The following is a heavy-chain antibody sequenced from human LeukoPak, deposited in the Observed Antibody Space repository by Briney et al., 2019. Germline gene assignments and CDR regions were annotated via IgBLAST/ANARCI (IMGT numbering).Heavy chain of an antibody. CDR1: GFTFTSYA. Sequence: GGSLRLSCAASGFTFTSYAMSWVRQAPGKGLEWVSSISSSSSYIYYADSVKGRFTISRDNAKNSLYLQMNSLRAEDTAVYYCARVKAAAGTEWFDPWGQGTLVTVSS. D-gene: IGHD6-13*01. V-gene: IGHV3-21*01. CDR3: ARVKAAAGTEWFDP. J-gene: IGHJ5*02. CDR2: ISSSSSYI.